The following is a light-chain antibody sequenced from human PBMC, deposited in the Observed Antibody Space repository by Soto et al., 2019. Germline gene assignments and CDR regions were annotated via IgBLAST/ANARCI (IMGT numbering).Light chain of an antibody. V-gene: IGKV3-11*01. J-gene: IGKJ5*01. CDR2: DAS. CDR1: QSVSSN. Sequence: EIVLTQSPATLSVSPGERATLSCRASQSVSSNLAWYQQKPCQAHRLLIYDASSRATGIPARFSGSGSGTDFTLTISSLEPEDFAVYYCQQRSNWPTITFGQGTRLEIK. CDR3: QQRSNWPTIT.